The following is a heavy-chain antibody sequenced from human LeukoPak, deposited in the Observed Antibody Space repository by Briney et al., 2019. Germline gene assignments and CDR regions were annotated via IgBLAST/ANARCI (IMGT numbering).Heavy chain of an antibody. CDR1: GFTFSDYY. J-gene: IGHJ4*02. CDR2: ISSSGSTI. V-gene: IGHV3-11*04. CDR3: ATYRQVLLPFES. D-gene: IGHD2-8*02. Sequence: GGSLRLSCAASGFTFSDYYMSWIRQAPGKGLEWVSYISSSGSTIYYADSVKGRFTISRDNAKNSLYLQMNSLRAEDTAVYYCATYRQVLLPFESWGQGTLVTVSS.